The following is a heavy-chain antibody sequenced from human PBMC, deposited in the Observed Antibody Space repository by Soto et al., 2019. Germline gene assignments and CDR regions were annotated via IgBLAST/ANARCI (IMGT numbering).Heavy chain of an antibody. V-gene: IGHV1-69*13. Sequence: ASVKVSCKASGGTFSSYAISWVRQAPGQGLEWMGGIIPIFGTANYARKFQGRVSITEDESTSTDSMELRSLRSEDPAVYYGARRSQAESYDYFDYWGQGTLVTVSS. CDR1: GGTFSSYA. D-gene: IGHD3-10*01. J-gene: IGHJ4*02. CDR3: ARRSQAESYDYFDY. CDR2: IIPIFGTA.